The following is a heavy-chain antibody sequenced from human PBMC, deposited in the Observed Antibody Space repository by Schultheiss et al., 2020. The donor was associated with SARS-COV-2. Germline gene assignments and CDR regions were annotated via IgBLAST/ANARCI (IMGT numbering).Heavy chain of an antibody. CDR3: ARVGGYSYGYNDY. J-gene: IGHJ4*02. CDR2: INHSGST. D-gene: IGHD5-18*01. V-gene: IGHV4-34*01. CDR1: GGSISSYY. Sequence: SETLSLTCTVSGGSISSYYWSWIRQPPGKGLEWIGEINHSGSTNYNPSLKSRVTISVDTSKNQFSLKLSSVTAADTAVYYCARVGGYSYGYNDYWGQGTLVTVSS.